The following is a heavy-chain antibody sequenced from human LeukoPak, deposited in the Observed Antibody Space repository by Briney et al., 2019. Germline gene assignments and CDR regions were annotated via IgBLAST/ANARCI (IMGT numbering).Heavy chain of an antibody. Sequence: GGSLRLSCAASGFTFSSYAMSWVRQAPGKGLAWVSAISAGGGSTYYADSVKGRFTISRDNSKNTLYLQMNSLRAEDTAVYYCAHGDCDSTSCYYVYWGQGTLVSVSS. CDR3: AHGDCDSTSCYYVY. CDR2: ISAGGGST. D-gene: IGHD2-2*01. CDR1: GFTFSSYA. J-gene: IGHJ4*02. V-gene: IGHV3-23*01.